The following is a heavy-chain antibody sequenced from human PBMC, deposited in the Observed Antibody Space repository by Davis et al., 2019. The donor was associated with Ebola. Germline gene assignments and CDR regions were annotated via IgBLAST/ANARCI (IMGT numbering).Heavy chain of an antibody. CDR1: GFTFSSYS. J-gene: IGHJ4*02. V-gene: IGHV3-21*04. Sequence: GGSLRLSCAASGFTFSSYSMNWVRQAPGKGLEWVSSISSSSSYIYYADSVKGRFTISRDISKNTVYLQMNSLRAEDTAVYYCARGDGYNFWDHWGQGILVTVSS. CDR3: ARGDGYNFWDH. D-gene: IGHD5-24*01. CDR2: ISSSSSYI.